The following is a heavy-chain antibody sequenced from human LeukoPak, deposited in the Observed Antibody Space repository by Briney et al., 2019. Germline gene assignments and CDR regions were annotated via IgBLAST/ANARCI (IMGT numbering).Heavy chain of an antibody. V-gene: IGHV3-21*01. CDR1: GFTFSSYS. Sequence: GGSLRLSCAASGFTFSSYSMNWVRQAPGKGLEWVSSISSSSSYIYYADSVKGRFTISRDNAKNSLYLQMNSLRAEDTAVYYCARGNSYYDSSGAFDYWGQGTLVTVSS. CDR2: ISSSSSYI. CDR3: ARGNSYYDSSGAFDY. D-gene: IGHD3-22*01. J-gene: IGHJ4*02.